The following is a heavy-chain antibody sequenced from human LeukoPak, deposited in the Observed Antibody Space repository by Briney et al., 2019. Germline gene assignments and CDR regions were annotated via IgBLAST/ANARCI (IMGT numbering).Heavy chain of an antibody. CDR1: GYTFTDYY. J-gene: IGHJ6*03. CDR3: ARDHSNDFWSGSGPLYYMDV. Sequence: ASVKVSCKASGYTFTDYYMHWVRQAPGQGLEWMGWINPNIGGTNYSQKFQGRVTMTRDTSISTAYMELSRLRSDDTAVYYCARDHSNDFWSGSGPLYYMDVWGKGTTVTVSS. CDR2: INPNIGGT. D-gene: IGHD3-3*01. V-gene: IGHV1-2*02.